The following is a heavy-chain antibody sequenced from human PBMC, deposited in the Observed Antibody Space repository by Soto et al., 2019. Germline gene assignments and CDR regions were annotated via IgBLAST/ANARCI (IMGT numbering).Heavy chain of an antibody. Sequence: ASVKVSCKASGYTFTGYYMHWVRQAPGQGLEWMGWINPNSGGTNYAQKFQGWVTMTRDTSISTAYMELSRLRSDDTAVYYCAREASRPHSSSWYAPYYYGMDVWGQGTTVTVSS. CDR1: GYTFTGYY. CDR3: AREASRPHSSSWYAPYYYGMDV. J-gene: IGHJ6*02. D-gene: IGHD6-13*01. CDR2: INPNSGGT. V-gene: IGHV1-2*04.